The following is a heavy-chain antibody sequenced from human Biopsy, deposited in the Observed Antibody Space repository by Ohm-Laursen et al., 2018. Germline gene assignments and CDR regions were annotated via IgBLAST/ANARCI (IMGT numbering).Heavy chain of an antibody. CDR1: GCMFTGNH. CDR2: TNAKTSDT. J-gene: IGHJ5*02. Sequence: SDTPSHQAPGCMFTGNHVQGVRQAPAQGIERTGWTNAKTSDTTYAQMFQGRVTMTRDTSISTAYVDLSSLRSDDTAVYYCTRGGYYYDSLAYFYWFDAWGQGTRVTVSS. V-gene: IGHV1-2*02. D-gene: IGHD3-22*01. CDR3: TRGGYYYDSLAYFYWFDA.